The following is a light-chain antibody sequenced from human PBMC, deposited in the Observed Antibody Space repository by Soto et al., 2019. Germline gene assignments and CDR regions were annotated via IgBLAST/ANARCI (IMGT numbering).Light chain of an antibody. Sequence: DIQMTQSPSSLSASIGDRVTITCRASQSISRYLNWYQQKPGKAPKLLIYGASSLQSGVPTRFSGRGSGTDFTLTISSLQPEDFATYYCQPTDSTPQTFGQGNKVEI. CDR1: QSISRY. CDR2: GAS. J-gene: IGKJ1*01. V-gene: IGKV1-39*01. CDR3: QPTDSTPQT.